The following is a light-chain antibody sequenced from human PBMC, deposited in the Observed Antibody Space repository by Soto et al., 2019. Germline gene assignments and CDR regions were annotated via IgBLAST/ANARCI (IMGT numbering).Light chain of an antibody. J-gene: IGKJ1*01. CDR1: KSISIW. CDR3: QHYNDYSWT. Sequence: DIHITQSPSTLSASVGDRVTITCRASKSISIWLAWYQQKPGRAPNLLIYGTSSLESGVPSMFSGSGSGKEFTITISSLQPDDFATYYCQHYNDYSWTFGQGTKVEIK. V-gene: IGKV1-5*03. CDR2: GTS.